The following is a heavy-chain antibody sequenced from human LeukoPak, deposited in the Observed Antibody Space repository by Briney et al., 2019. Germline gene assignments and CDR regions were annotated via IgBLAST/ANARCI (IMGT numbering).Heavy chain of an antibody. CDR1: GYTFTSYY. V-gene: IGHV1-46*01. Sequence: ASVKVSCKASGYTFTSYYMHWVRQAPGQGLEWMGIINPSGGSTSYAQKFQGRVTMTRDTSISTAYMELSSLRSEDTAVYYCARDNSIGDRGWWFDPWGQGTLVIVSS. D-gene: IGHD4-23*01. CDR2: INPSGGST. J-gene: IGHJ5*02. CDR3: ARDNSIGDRGWWFDP.